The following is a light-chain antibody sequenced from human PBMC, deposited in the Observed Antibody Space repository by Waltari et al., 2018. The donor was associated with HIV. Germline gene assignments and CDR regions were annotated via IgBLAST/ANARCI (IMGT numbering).Light chain of an antibody. CDR3: SSYASNTYVV. CDR1: NSDIGGYNY. V-gene: IGLV2-14*01. J-gene: IGLJ2*01. CDR2: DVT. Sequence: QSALTQPASVSGSPGRSITISCTGTNSDIGGYNYVSWYQQHPGRAPKPILYDVTTRPSGVSDRFSGSKSGNTASLTISGLLAEDEADYYCSSYASNTYVVFGGGTKLTVL.